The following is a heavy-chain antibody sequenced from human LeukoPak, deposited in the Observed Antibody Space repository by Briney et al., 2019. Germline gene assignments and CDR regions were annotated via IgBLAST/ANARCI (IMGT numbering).Heavy chain of an antibody. CDR3: ARNTGGFKLGDSFGI. CDR2: ISGSAYST. Sequence: GGSLRLSCAASGFTFSSYAMTWVRQDPGKGLEWISAISGSAYSTSYADSVKGRFTISRDNSKNALYLQMNSLRAEDTAIYYCARNTGGFKLGDSFGIWSQGTMVTVSS. V-gene: IGHV3-23*01. CDR1: GFTFSSYA. D-gene: IGHD2-8*02. J-gene: IGHJ3*02.